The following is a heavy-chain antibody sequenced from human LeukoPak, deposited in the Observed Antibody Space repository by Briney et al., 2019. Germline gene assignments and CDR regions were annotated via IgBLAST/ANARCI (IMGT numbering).Heavy chain of an antibody. V-gene: IGHV4-61*02. J-gene: IGHJ5*02. CDR1: GGSISSGGYS. CDR2: IYTSGST. Sequence: SQTLSLTCAVSGGSISSGGYSWSWIRQPAGKGLEWIGRIYTSGSTNYNPSLKSRVTMSVDTSKNQFSLKLSSVTAADTAVYYCARDGDSSGENWFDPWGQGTLVTVSS. CDR3: ARDGDSSGENWFDP. D-gene: IGHD6-19*01.